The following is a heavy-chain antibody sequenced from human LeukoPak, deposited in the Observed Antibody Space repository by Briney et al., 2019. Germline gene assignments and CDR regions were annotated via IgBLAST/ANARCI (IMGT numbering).Heavy chain of an antibody. CDR1: GGSITNSNW. J-gene: IGHJ4*02. V-gene: IGHV4-4*02. CDR2: IFHSGSI. CDR3: ARGGSDGGATQFFDY. Sequence: SETLSLTCAVSGGSITNSNWWSWVRQPPGKGLEWIGEIFHSGSINYNSSLKSRVTISVDKSKDQFFLQLKSVSAADTAVYFCARGGSDGGATQFFDYWGQGIPITVSA. D-gene: IGHD3-16*01.